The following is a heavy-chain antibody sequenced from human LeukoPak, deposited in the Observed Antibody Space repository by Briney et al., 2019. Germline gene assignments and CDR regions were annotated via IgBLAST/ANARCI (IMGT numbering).Heavy chain of an antibody. CDR2: MNPNSGNT. V-gene: IGHV1-8*01. J-gene: IGHJ4*02. Sequence: ASVKVSCKASGYTFTSYDINWVRQATRQGLEWMGWMNPNSGNTGYAQKFQGRVTMTRNTSISTAYMELSSLRSEDTAVYYCARVGYSSGWYWGSSLYYFDYWGQGTLVTVSS. CDR3: ARVGYSSGWYWGSSLYYFDY. D-gene: IGHD6-19*01. CDR1: GYTFTSYD.